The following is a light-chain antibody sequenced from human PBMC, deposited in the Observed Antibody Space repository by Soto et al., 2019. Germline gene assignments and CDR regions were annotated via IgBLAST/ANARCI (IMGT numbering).Light chain of an antibody. CDR1: SGSIGSNS. CDR3: QSYDTNTVV. CDR2: EDD. J-gene: IGLJ2*01. V-gene: IGLV6-57*04. Sequence: NFMLTQAHSVSESPGKTVTISCTRSSGSIGSNSVQWYRQRPGSAPTIVIYEDDQRPSGVPNRFAGSIDRSSNSASLTISGLQTEDEADYYCQSYDTNTVVFGGGPKLTVL.